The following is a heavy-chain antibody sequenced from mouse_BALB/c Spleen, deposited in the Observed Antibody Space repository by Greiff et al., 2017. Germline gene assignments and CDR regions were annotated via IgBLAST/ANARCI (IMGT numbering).Heavy chain of an antibody. D-gene: IGHD2-14*01. V-gene: IGHV1-9*01. J-gene: IGHJ3*01. CDR2: ILPGSGST. Sequence: VQLQQSGAELMKPGASVKISCKATGYTFSSYWIEWVKQRPGHGLEWIGEILPGSGSTNYNEKFKGKATFTADTSSNTAYMQLSSLTSEDSAVYYCARSYRYDPWFAYWGQGTLVTVSA. CDR1: GYTFSSYW. CDR3: ARSYRYDPWFAY.